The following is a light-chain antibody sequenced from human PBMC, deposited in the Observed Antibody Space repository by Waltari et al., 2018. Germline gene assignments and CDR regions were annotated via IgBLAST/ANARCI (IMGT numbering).Light chain of an antibody. Sequence: DIQMTQSPSSLSASVGDTVTITCRASHGISNSLAWYQQHPGQAPKLLLFGTSRLQSEVPSRFSGRGSGTDYSLTISSLQPEDFGTYYCQQYYGVILTFGGGTKVEI. CDR3: QQYYGVILT. V-gene: IGKV1-NL1*01. CDR2: GTS. CDR1: HGISNS. J-gene: IGKJ4*01.